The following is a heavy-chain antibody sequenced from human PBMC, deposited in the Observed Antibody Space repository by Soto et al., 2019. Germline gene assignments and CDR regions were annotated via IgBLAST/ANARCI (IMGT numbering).Heavy chain of an antibody. Sequence: ASVKVSCKASGGTFSSYTISWVRQAPGQGLEWMGRIIPILGIANYAQKFQGRVTITRDKSTSTAYMELSSLRSEDTAVYYCAAGPPGKSFGFYWGQGTLVTVSS. CDR1: GGTFSSYT. CDR2: IIPILGIA. D-gene: IGHD3-10*01. J-gene: IGHJ1*01. CDR3: AAGPPGKSFGFY. V-gene: IGHV1-69*02.